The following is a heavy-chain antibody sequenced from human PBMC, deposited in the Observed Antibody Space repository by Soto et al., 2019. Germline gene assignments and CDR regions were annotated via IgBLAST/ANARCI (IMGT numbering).Heavy chain of an antibody. CDR2: IYYSGST. CDR1: GGSIISSSNY. Sequence: SETLSLTCTVCGGSIISSSNYWGWIRQPPGKGLEWIGSIYYSGSTYYKSSLKSRVAISIDTSTNQFSLKLRFVTAADTAVYYCARRRNYFDSSGHFDYWGQGVLVTVSS. CDR3: ARRRNYFDSSGHFDY. J-gene: IGHJ4*02. V-gene: IGHV4-39*01. D-gene: IGHD3-22*01.